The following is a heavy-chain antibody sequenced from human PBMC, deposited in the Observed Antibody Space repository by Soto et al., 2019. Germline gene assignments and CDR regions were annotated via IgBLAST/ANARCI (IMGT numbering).Heavy chain of an antibody. CDR2: VYDSGST. V-gene: IGHV4-59*01. D-gene: IGHD2-15*01. J-gene: IGHJ5*02. CDR3: ARDRYCSGGTCYSGRFDP. CDR1: GGSMSSYY. Sequence: PSETLSLTCTVSGGSMSSYYWTWIRQPPGKGLEWIGYVYDSGSTNYNPSLKSRVTISVDTSNNQFSLKLISVTAADTAVYYCARDRYCSGGTCYSGRFDPWGQGALVTVSS.